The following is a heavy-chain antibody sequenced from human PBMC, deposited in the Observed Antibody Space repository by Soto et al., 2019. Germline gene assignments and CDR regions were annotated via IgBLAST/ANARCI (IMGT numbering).Heavy chain of an antibody. J-gene: IGHJ6*02. CDR1: GGSISSGGYY. CDR3: ARDYCSGGRCYSPHYYYGIDV. CDR2: IYYSGST. D-gene: IGHD2-15*01. Sequence: SETLSLTCTVSGGSISSGGYYWSWIRQHPGKGLEWLGYIYYSGSTYYNPSLKSRVTISVDTSKNQFSLKLSSVTAADTAVYYCARDYCSGGRCYSPHYYYGIDVWGQGTTVTVSS. V-gene: IGHV4-31*03.